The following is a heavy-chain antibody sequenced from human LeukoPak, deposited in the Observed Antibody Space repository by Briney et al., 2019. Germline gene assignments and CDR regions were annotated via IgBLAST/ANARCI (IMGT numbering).Heavy chain of an antibody. CDR3: VTLGLLSDY. CDR1: GGSFSHYY. CDR2: INHRGST. J-gene: IGHJ4*02. Sequence: PSETLSLTCAVSGGSFSHYYWSWIRQPPGKGLEWIGEINHRGSTNYNPSLKSRVAISIDTSKNQFSLKLTSVTAADTAVYYCVTLGLLSDYWGQGNLVIVSS. V-gene: IGHV4-34*01.